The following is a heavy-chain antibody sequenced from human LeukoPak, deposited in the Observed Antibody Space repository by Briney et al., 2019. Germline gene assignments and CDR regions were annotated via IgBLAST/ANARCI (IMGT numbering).Heavy chain of an antibody. CDR1: GYTFTSYY. Sequence: ASVKVSCKASGYTFTSYYMHWVRQAPGQGLEWMGIINPSGGSTSYAQKFQGRVTMTRDTSTSTVYMELSSLRSEDTAVYYCARDPPPPTLALTMALDYWGQGTLVSVCS. CDR3: ARDPPPPTLALTMALDY. J-gene: IGHJ4*02. V-gene: IGHV1-46*01. CDR2: INPSGGST. D-gene: IGHD4/OR15-4a*01.